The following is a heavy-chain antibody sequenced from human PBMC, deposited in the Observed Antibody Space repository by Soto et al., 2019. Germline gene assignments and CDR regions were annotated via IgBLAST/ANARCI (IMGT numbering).Heavy chain of an antibody. Sequence: QVQLVQSGAEVKKPGSSVKVSCKASGGTFSSYAISWVRQAPGQGLEWMGGIIPIFGTANYAQKFQGRVTITADESTSTAYMELSSLRSEDTAVYYCARGDDIKVGATGAHWLAASDIWGQGTMVTVSS. D-gene: IGHD1-26*01. CDR3: ARGDDIKVGATGAHWLAASDI. CDR1: GGTFSSYA. J-gene: IGHJ3*02. CDR2: IIPIFGTA. V-gene: IGHV1-69*01.